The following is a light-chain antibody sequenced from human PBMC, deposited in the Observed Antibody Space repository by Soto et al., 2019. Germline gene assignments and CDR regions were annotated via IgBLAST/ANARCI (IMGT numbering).Light chain of an antibody. Sequence: DIQMTQSPSTRSASVGDRVTISCLASQSISSGLAWYQQKPGKAPKLLIYKASSLGSGVLSRFSGSGSGADFTLTNSRLQPDDFATFCCQQYSSYPLTFGGGTKVEMK. CDR2: KAS. V-gene: IGKV1-5*03. CDR1: QSISSG. CDR3: QQYSSYPLT. J-gene: IGKJ4*01.